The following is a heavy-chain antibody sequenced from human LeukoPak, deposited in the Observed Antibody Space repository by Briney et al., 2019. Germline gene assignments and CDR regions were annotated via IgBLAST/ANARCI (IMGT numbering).Heavy chain of an antibody. J-gene: IGHJ4*02. CDR1: GGSISSYY. CDR2: IYYSGST. CDR3: ARHYSDSSGYYQVYFDY. Sequence: PSETLSLTCTVSGGSISSYYWSWIRQPPGKGLEWIGYIYYSGSTNYNPSLKGRVTISVDTSKNQFSLKLSSVTAADTAVYSCARHYSDSSGYYQVYFDYWGQGTLVTVSS. V-gene: IGHV4-59*08. D-gene: IGHD3-22*01.